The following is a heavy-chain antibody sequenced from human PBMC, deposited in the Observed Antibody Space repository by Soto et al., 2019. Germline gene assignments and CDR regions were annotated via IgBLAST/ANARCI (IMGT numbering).Heavy chain of an antibody. CDR2: IYHSEST. CDR3: AKINYYGAGSFWFDP. D-gene: IGHD3-10*01. Sequence: SETLSLTCAVSGGAISSGDWWSWVRQPPEKGLEWIGEIYHSESTNYNPSLKSRATISLEKSRNQFSLKLNSVTAADTAVYYCAKINYYGAGSFWFDPWGQGTLVTVS. J-gene: IGHJ5*02. V-gene: IGHV4-4*02. CDR1: GGAISSGDW.